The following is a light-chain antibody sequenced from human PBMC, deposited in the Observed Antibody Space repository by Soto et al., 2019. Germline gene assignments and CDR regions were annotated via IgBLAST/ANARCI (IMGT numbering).Light chain of an antibody. CDR3: QQYHIRRYT. CDR2: AAS. Sequence: IVLTHSPATLAFSPGEIATLSWRASPSVSSYLAWYQQKPRPAPRLLLYAASTTAPGIPATFSGSGSGTDFTLTLSSLQSEDLAIYYCQQYHIRRYTFGQGTKVDIK. V-gene: IGKV3-11*01. CDR1: PSVSSY. J-gene: IGKJ2*01.